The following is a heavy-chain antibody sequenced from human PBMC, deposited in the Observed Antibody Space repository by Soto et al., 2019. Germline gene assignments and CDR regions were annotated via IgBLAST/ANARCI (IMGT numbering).Heavy chain of an antibody. V-gene: IGHV4-31*03. CDR2: IYYSGST. D-gene: IGHD6-19*01. CDR3: ARVEVAVAAKGCFDY. Sequence: QVQLQESSPGLVKPSQTLSLTCTVSGGSISSGGYYWSWIRQHPGKGLEWIGYIYYSGSTYYNPSLKSRVTISVDTSKNQFSLKLSSVTAADTAVYYCARVEVAVAAKGCFDYWGQGTLVTVSS. J-gene: IGHJ4*02. CDR1: GGSISSGGYY.